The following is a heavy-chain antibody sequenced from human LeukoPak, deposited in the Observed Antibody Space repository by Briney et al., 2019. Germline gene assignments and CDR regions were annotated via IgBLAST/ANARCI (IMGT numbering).Heavy chain of an antibody. CDR1: GGSISSSSYY. D-gene: IGHD4-17*01. CDR2: ISHSGST. Sequence: SETLSLTCTVSGGSISSSSYYWGWIRQSPGKGLEWIGSISHSGSTYYNPSLRSRVTISVDTSKNQFSLRLTSVTAADTAVYYCARDGHYVAVWFDPWGQGTLVTVSS. V-gene: IGHV4-39*07. J-gene: IGHJ5*02. CDR3: ARDGHYVAVWFDP.